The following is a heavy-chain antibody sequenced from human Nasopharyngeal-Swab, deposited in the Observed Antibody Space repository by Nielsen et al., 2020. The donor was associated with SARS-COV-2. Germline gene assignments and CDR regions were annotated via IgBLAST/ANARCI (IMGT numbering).Heavy chain of an antibody. CDR2: IYYSGST. D-gene: IGHD6-13*01. V-gene: IGHV4-39*07. CDR3: AAGYSSSWYRAFDI. Sequence: WIRQPPGKGLEWIGSIYYSGSTYYNPSLKSRVTISVDTSKNQFSLKLSSVTAADTAVYYCAAGYSSSWYRAFDIWGQGTMVTVSS. J-gene: IGHJ3*02.